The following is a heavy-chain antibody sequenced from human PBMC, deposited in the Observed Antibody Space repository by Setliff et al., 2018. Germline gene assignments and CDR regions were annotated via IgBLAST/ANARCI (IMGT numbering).Heavy chain of an antibody. CDR3: ARSIAARVYYFDY. Sequence: PSETLSLTCTVSGGSVRGYYWSWIRQPPGKGLEWIGYMYYSGDTNYNPSLKSRVTISVDTSKNQFSLKLSSVTAADTAVYYCARSIAARVYYFDYWGQGTLVTVSS. CDR1: GGSVRGYY. D-gene: IGHD6-6*01. J-gene: IGHJ4*02. CDR2: MYYSGDT. V-gene: IGHV4-59*02.